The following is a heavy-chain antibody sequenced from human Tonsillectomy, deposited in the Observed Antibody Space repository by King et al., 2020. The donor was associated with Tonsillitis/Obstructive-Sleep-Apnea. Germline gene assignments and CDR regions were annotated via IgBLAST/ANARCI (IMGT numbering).Heavy chain of an antibody. D-gene: IGHD4-17*01. J-gene: IGHJ4*02. Sequence: VQLVESGGGLVQPGGSLRLSCAASGFTFSSYEMNWVRQAPGKGLEWVSYISSSGSTIYYADSVKGRFTISRDNAKNSLYLQMNSLRAEDTAVYYCASDLYGDYVGDDYWGQGTLVTVSS. V-gene: IGHV3-48*03. CDR2: ISSSGSTI. CDR3: ASDLYGDYVGDDY. CDR1: GFTFSSYE.